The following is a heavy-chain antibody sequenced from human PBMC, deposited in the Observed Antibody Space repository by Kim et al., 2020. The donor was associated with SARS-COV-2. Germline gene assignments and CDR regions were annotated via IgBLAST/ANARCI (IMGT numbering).Heavy chain of an antibody. V-gene: IGHV3-15*01. Sequence: GGSLRLSCAASGFTFSNAWMSWVRQAPGKGLEWVGRIKSKTDGGTTDYAAPVKGRFTISRDDSKNTLYLQMNSLKTEDTAVYYCTTDRFYDYVWGSYRYTDYWGQGALVTVSS. J-gene: IGHJ4*02. D-gene: IGHD3-16*02. CDR3: TTDRFYDYVWGSYRYTDY. CDR2: IKSKTDGGTT. CDR1: GFTFSNAW.